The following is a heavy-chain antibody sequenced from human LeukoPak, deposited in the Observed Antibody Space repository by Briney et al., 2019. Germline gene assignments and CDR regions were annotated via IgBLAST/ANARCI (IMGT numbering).Heavy chain of an antibody. CDR1: GYTFTSYA. D-gene: IGHD3-10*01. J-gene: IGHJ4*02. CDR2: INAGNGNT. V-gene: IGHV1-3*01. CDR3: ARLEAWFGELIDY. Sequence: ASVKVSCKASGYTFTSYAMHWVRQAPGQRLEWMGWINAGNGNTKYSQKFQGRVTITRDTSASTAYMELRSLRSDDTAVYYCARLEAWFGELIDYWGQGTLVTVSS.